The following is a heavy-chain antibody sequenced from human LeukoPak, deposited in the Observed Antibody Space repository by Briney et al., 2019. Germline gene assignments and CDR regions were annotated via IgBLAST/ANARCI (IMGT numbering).Heavy chain of an antibody. Sequence: GGSLRLSCAASGFTFSGSALHWVRQASGKGLEWVGRIRSKANSYATAYAASVKGRFTISRDDSKNTAYLQMSSLKTEDTAVYYCSSLFYDSSGYYSRWGQGTLVTVSS. CDR1: GFTFSGSA. CDR3: SSLFYDSSGYYSR. V-gene: IGHV3-73*01. J-gene: IGHJ4*02. CDR2: IRSKANSYAT. D-gene: IGHD3-22*01.